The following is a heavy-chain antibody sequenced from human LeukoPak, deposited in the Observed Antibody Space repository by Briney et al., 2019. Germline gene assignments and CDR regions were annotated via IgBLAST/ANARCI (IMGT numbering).Heavy chain of an antibody. CDR2: IYYSGST. Sequence: SETLSLTCTVSGGSISSSSYYWGWIRQPPGKGLEWIGSIYYSGSTYYNPSLKSRVTISVDTSKNQFSLKLSSVTAADTAVYYCARFAVPAAMVDYWGQGTLVTISS. J-gene: IGHJ4*02. CDR3: ARFAVPAAMVDY. D-gene: IGHD2-2*01. CDR1: GGSISSSSYY. V-gene: IGHV4-39*01.